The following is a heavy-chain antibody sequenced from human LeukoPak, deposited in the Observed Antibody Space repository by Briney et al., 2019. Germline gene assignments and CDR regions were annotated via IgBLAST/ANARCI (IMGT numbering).Heavy chain of an antibody. J-gene: IGHJ4*02. CDR2: ISYDGSNK. Sequence: GGSLRLSCAASGFTFSSYAMHWVRQAPGKGLEWVAVISYDGSNKYYADSVKGRFTISRDNSKNTLYLQTNSLRAEDTAVYYCARESGSGSYKFDYWGQGTLVTVSS. D-gene: IGHD1-26*01. CDR3: ARESGSGSYKFDY. CDR1: GFTFSSYA. V-gene: IGHV3-30-3*01.